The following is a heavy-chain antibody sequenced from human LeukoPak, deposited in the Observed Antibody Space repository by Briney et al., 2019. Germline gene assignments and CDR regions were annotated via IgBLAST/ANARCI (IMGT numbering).Heavy chain of an antibody. CDR3: ARARGSSWYVNYFDY. D-gene: IGHD6-13*01. CDR1: GFTFSSYG. V-gene: IGHV3-23*01. CDR2: ISGSGGST. Sequence: PGGSLRLSCAASGFTFSSYGMSWVRQAPGKGLEWVSAISGSGGSTYYADSVRGRFTISRDNSKNTLYLQMNSLRAEDTAVYYCARARGSSWYVNYFDYWGQGTLVTVSS. J-gene: IGHJ4*02.